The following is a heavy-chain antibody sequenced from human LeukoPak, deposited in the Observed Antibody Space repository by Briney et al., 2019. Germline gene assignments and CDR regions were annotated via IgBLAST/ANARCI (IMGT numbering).Heavy chain of an antibody. CDR1: GFTFSSYA. D-gene: IGHD2-2*01. J-gene: IGHJ4*02. V-gene: IGHV3-30*01. Sequence: GGSLRLSCAAPGFTFSSYAMHWVRQAPGKGLEWVAVIWYGGSNKYYADSVKGRFTISRDNSKNTLYLQMNSLRAEDTAVYYCAKDGRYCSSTSCSEVGFDYWGQGTLVTVSS. CDR2: IWYGGSNK. CDR3: AKDGRYCSSTSCSEVGFDY.